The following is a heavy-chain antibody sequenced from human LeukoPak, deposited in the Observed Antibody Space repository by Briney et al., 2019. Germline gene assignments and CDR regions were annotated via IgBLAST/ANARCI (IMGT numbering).Heavy chain of an antibody. D-gene: IGHD6-13*01. CDR2: ISGSGGTT. Sequence: GGSLRLSCAASGFTFSSYPMSWVRQAPGKGLEWVSAISGSGGTTYYADSVKGRFTIARDNSKNTVYLQINSLRAEDTALYYCAKGGRKAATEGFDYWGQGILVTVSS. CDR1: GFTFSSYP. J-gene: IGHJ4*02. CDR3: AKGGRKAATEGFDY. V-gene: IGHV3-23*01.